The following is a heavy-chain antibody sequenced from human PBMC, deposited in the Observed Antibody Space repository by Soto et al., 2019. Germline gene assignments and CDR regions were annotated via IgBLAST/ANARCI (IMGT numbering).Heavy chain of an antibody. CDR1: GVSFNNNG. D-gene: IGHD3-10*01. CDR3: ARVLYYGSGSYSPYGMDV. V-gene: IGHV1-69*01. CDR2: VSPPFRTS. Sequence: QVQLVQSGAEVKKPGSSVKVSCKTSGVSFNNNGIGWVRQAPGHGLEWMGGVSPPFRTSNYARKFQGRISITAVASTGTVNMELSSLTSEDTAQYYCARVLYYGSGSYSPYGMDVWGQGTTVTGSS. J-gene: IGHJ6*02.